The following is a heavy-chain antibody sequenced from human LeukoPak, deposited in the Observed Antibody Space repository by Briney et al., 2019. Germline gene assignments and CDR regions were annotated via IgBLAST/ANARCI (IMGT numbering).Heavy chain of an antibody. V-gene: IGHV3-53*04. CDR3: AKSWHDYGDFFDY. Sequence: GGSLRLSCAASGFTVSSDYMSWVRQAPGKGLEWVSVIYSGGSTYYADSVKGRFTISRHNSKNTLYLQMNSLRAEDTAVYYCAKSWHDYGDFFDYWGQGTLVTVSS. J-gene: IGHJ4*02. CDR1: GFTVSSDY. CDR2: IYSGGST. D-gene: IGHD4-17*01.